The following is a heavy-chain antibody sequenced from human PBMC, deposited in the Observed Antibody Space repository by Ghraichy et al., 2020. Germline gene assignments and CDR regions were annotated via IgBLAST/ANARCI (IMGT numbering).Heavy chain of an antibody. J-gene: IGHJ4*02. V-gene: IGHV4-59*01. CDR1: GASITTSS. CDR2: ISHDGTT. D-gene: IGHD3-3*02. Sequence: SETLSLTCTVSGASITTSSWNWIRQIPGKGLEWIGYISHDGTTNYNPSLKSRVTISIDTSRNQFSLNLNSVTAADTAVYFCARDFASSAFGFWGQGTLVTVSS. CDR3: ARDFASSAFGF.